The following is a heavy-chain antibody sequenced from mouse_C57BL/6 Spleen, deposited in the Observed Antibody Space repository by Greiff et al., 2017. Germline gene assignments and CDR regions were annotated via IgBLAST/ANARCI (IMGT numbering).Heavy chain of an antibody. CDR2: IDPANGNN. CDR3: ARSDGNCSYWYFGV. D-gene: IGHD2-1*01. J-gene: IGHJ1*03. Sequence: VQLQQSVAELVRPGASVKLSCTASGFNINNTYMHWVKQRPEQGLEWVGRIDPANGNNKYAPKFQGKATITADTASNAAYLQLRSLTSEDTAIYYCARSDGNCSYWYFGVWGTGTTVTASS. CDR1: GFNINNTY. V-gene: IGHV14-3*01.